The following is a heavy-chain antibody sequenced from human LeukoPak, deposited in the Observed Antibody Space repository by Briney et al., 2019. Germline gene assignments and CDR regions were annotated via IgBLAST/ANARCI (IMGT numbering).Heavy chain of an antibody. CDR3: ARETGAVRGVISPQLFDY. Sequence: SETLSLTCTVSGGSISSSSYYWGWIRQPPGKGLEWIGTIYYSGSTYYNPSLKSRVTISVDTSKNQFSLKLSSVTAADTAVYYCARETGAVRGVISPQLFDYWGQGTLVTVSS. CDR1: GGSISSSSYY. J-gene: IGHJ4*02. CDR2: IYYSGST. D-gene: IGHD3-10*01. V-gene: IGHV4-39*07.